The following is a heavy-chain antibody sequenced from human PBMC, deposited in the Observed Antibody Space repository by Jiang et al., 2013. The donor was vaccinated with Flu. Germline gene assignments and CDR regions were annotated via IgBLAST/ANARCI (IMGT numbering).Heavy chain of an antibody. D-gene: IGHD6-19*01. CDR1: GGSISSSSYY. CDR3: ARHVLRFTHSSVWKVEWFDP. V-gene: IGHV4-39*01. Sequence: TCTVSGGSISSSSYYWGWIRQPPGKGLEWIGSIYYSGSTYYNPSLKSRVTISVDTSKNQFSLKLSSVTAADTAVYYCARHVLRFTHSSVWKVEWFDPWGQGTLVTVSS. CDR2: IYYSGST. J-gene: IGHJ5*02.